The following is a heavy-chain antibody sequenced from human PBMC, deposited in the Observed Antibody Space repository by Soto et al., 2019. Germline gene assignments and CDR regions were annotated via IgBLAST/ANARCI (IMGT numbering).Heavy chain of an antibody. Sequence: EVQLGESRGGLVQPGGSLRLSCAASGFTFSSYWISWVRQAPGKGLEWVANIKQDGSEKYYVDSVKRRFTISRDNAKNSLYLQMNSLRAEDTAVYYCARSIAARLNWFDPWGQGTLVTVSS. V-gene: IGHV3-7*01. CDR2: IKQDGSEK. D-gene: IGHD6-6*01. CDR1: GFTFSSYW. CDR3: ARSIAARLNWFDP. J-gene: IGHJ5*02.